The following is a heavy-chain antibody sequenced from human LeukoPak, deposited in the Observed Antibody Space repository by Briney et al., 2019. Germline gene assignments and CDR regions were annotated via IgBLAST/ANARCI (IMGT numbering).Heavy chain of an antibody. CDR1: GFTFSSYG. D-gene: IGHD3-10*01. V-gene: IGHV3-30*02. J-gene: IGHJ5*02. CDR3: AREVGYGSGSYYKSPSWFDP. CDR2: IRYDGSNK. Sequence: GGSLRLSCAASGFTFSSYGMHWVRQAPGKGLEWVAFIRYDGSNKYYADSVKGRFTISRDNSKNTLYLQMNSLRAEDTAVYYCAREVGYGSGSYYKSPSWFDPWGQGTLVTVSS.